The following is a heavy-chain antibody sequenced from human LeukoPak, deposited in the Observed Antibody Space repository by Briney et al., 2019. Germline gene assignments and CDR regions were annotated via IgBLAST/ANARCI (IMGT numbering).Heavy chain of an antibody. CDR1: GGSIGIYY. V-gene: IGHV4-4*07. CDR2: VFTSGIA. J-gene: IGHJ6*03. Sequence: SETLSLTCTVSGGSIGIYYWNWIRQPAGKGLEWIGRVFTSGIANYNPSLKSRVTMSVDTSKNQFSLNLSSVTAADTAVYYCAREISGTYYNPLGYMDVWGKGTTVTVSS. CDR3: AREISGTYYNPLGYMDV. D-gene: IGHD3-10*01.